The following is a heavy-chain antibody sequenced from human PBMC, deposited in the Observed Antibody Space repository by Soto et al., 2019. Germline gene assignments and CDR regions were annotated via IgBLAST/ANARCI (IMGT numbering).Heavy chain of an antibody. CDR1: GYTFTSYD. Sequence: ASVKVSCKASGYTFTSYDINWVRQATGQGLEWMGWMNPNSGNTGYAQKFQGRVTMTRNTSISTAYMELSSLRSEDTAVYYCARNSIWGSYRYVDYWGQGTLVTVSS. J-gene: IGHJ4*02. V-gene: IGHV1-8*01. CDR2: MNPNSGNT. D-gene: IGHD3-16*02. CDR3: ARNSIWGSYRYVDY.